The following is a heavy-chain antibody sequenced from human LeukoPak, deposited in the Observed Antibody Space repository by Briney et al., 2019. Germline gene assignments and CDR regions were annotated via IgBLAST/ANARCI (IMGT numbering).Heavy chain of an antibody. CDR2: MNPNSGNT. Sequence: ASVKVSCKASGYTFTSYNINWVRQATGQGLEWMGWMNPNSGNTGYAQKFQGRVTMTRNTSIGTAYMELSSLRSEDTAVYYCAREVTAVWQQLVIVGTFDIWGQGTMVTVSS. D-gene: IGHD6-13*01. CDR3: AREVTAVWQQLVIVGTFDI. V-gene: IGHV1-8*01. J-gene: IGHJ3*02. CDR1: GYTFTSYN.